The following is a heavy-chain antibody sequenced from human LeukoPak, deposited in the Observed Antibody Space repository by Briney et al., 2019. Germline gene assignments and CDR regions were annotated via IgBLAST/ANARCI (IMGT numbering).Heavy chain of an antibody. CDR1: GFTFSSYW. CDR2: IKKDGSEK. Sequence: GGSLRLSCAASGFTFSSYWMSWVRQAPGKGLEWWAKIKKDGSEKYYVDSVKGRFTISRDNAKNSLYLQMNSLRAEDTAVYYCARIYSSSSGYFDYWGQGTLVTVSS. V-gene: IGHV3-7*01. D-gene: IGHD6-6*01. J-gene: IGHJ4*02. CDR3: ARIYSSSSGYFDY.